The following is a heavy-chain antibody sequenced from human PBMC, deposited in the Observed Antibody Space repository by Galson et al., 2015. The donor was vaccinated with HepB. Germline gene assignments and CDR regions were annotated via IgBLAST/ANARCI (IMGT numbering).Heavy chain of an antibody. J-gene: IGHJ4*02. CDR3: TREYY. CDR1: GFTFGDYA. V-gene: IGHV3-49*04. Sequence: SLRLSCAASGFTFGDYAMTWVRQAPGKGLEWVGFIRSKAYGGTTEYAASVKGRFTISRDDSKSIAYLQMNSLKAEDTGVYCCTREYYWGQGTLVTVSS. CDR2: IRSKAYGGTT.